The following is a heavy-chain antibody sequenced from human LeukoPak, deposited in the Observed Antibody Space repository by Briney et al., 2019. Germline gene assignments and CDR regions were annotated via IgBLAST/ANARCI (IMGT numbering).Heavy chain of an antibody. CDR2: ISAYNGNT. J-gene: IGHJ6*03. V-gene: IGHV1-18*01. D-gene: IGHD3-16*02. CDR1: GYTFTSYG. CDR3: ARDLRLRLGELSLFYYYYYMDV. Sequence: ASVKVSCKASGYTFTSYGVSWVRQAPGQGLEWMGWISAYNGNTNYAQKLQGRVTMTTNTSTSTAYMELRSLRSDDTAVYYCARDLRLRLGELSLFYYYYYMDVWGKGTTVTVSS.